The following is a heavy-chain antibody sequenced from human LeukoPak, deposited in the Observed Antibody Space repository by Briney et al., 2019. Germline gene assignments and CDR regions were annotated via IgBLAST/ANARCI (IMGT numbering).Heavy chain of an antibody. Sequence: GRSLRLSCAASGFTFSSYTMHWVRQAPGKGLEWVAVISYDGSNKYYADSVKGRFTISRDNSKNTLFLQMNSLRAEDTALYYCARDRGPAAGTDPHYYYYYYMDVWSKGTTVTVSS. D-gene: IGHD6-13*01. CDR2: ISYDGSNK. CDR3: ARDRGPAAGTDPHYYYYYYMDV. V-gene: IGHV3-30*04. CDR1: GFTFSSYT. J-gene: IGHJ6*03.